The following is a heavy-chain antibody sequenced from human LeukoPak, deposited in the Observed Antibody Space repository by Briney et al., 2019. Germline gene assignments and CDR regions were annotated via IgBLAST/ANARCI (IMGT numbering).Heavy chain of an antibody. CDR3: ARGPSQYSTVYYYYGMDV. D-gene: IGHD6-6*01. CDR1: GYTFTSYY. Sequence: GASVKVSCKASGYTFTSYYMHWVRQAPGQGLEWMGLINPSGGSTSYAQKFQGRVTMTRDTSTSTVYMELSSLRSEDTAVYYCARGPSQYSTVYYYYGMDVWGQGTTVTVSS. J-gene: IGHJ6*02. V-gene: IGHV1-46*01. CDR2: INPSGGST.